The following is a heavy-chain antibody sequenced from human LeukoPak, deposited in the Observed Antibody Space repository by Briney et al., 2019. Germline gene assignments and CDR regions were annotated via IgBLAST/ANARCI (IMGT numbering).Heavy chain of an antibody. Sequence: GTSLRLSCTASGFNFGIYGMHWVRQAPGKGLEWVAVMWDDGTNEYYVESVKGRFTISRDNSKNTLYLQMNSLRAEDTAVYYCAREGTDAYSTSCYAWCYYMDVWGKGTTVTVSS. CDR2: MWDDGTNE. V-gene: IGHV3-33*01. J-gene: IGHJ6*03. CDR1: GFNFGIYG. CDR3: AREGTDAYSTSCYAWCYYMDV. D-gene: IGHD2-2*01.